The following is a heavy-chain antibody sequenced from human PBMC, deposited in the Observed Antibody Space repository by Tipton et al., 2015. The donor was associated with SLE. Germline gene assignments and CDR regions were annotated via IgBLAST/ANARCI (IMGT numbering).Heavy chain of an antibody. CDR3: AAQPVAGLWYFDL. CDR1: GGSISSYY. D-gene: IGHD1-14*01. CDR2: IYYSGST. J-gene: IGHJ2*01. V-gene: IGHV4-59*01. Sequence: TLSLTCTVSGGSISSYYWSWIRQPPGKGLEWIGYIYYSGSTNYNPSLKSRVTISVDTSKNQFSLKLSSVTAADTAVYYCAAQPVAGLWYFDLWGRGTLVTVSS.